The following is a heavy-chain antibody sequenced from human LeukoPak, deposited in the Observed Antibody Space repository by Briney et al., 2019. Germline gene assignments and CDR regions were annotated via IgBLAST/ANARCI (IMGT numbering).Heavy chain of an antibody. Sequence: GGSLRLSCAASGFTFSSYEMNWVRQAPGKGLEWVSYISSSGSTIYYADSVKGRFTISRDNAKNSLYLQMNSLRAEDTAVYYCARDQTNVERGFTPIDYWGQGTLVTVSS. V-gene: IGHV3-48*03. CDR2: ISSSGSTI. CDR3: ARDQTNVERGFTPIDY. J-gene: IGHJ4*02. D-gene: IGHD2-8*01. CDR1: GFTFSSYE.